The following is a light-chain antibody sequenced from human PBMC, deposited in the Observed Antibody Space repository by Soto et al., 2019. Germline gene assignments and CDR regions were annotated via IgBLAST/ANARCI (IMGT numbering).Light chain of an antibody. CDR3: QQYYSNPELT. CDR1: QSLLYTSNNKNY. V-gene: IGKV4-1*01. CDR2: WAS. Sequence: IVMTKSPDSLAVSLGERATINCKSSQSLLYTSNNKNYLAWFQQKPGQPPRLLIYWASTRESGVPDRFSGSGSGTDFTLTISSLQSEDVAVYYCQQYYSNPELTFGGGTKVEIK. J-gene: IGKJ4*01.